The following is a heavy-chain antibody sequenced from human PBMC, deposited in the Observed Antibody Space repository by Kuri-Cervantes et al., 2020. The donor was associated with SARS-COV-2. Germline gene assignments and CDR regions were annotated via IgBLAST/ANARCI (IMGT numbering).Heavy chain of an antibody. V-gene: IGHV4-39*01. CDR3: VRHAESPIWGY. D-gene: IGHD3-16*01. CDR2: ISDSWDK. CDR1: GGSMIPNHY. J-gene: IGHJ4*02. Sequence: SETLSLTCTVSGGSMIPNHYWGWIRQPPGKGLEWIGTISDSWDKSFHPSLRSRVTISVDTSKNQFSLRLSSVTAADSAVYYCVRHAESPIWGYWGQGTLVTVSS.